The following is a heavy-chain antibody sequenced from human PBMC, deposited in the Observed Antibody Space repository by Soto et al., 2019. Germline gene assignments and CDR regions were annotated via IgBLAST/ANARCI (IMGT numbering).Heavy chain of an antibody. CDR2: LGAADDP. J-gene: IGHJ6*04. D-gene: IGHD3-10*01. CDR3: SRAYLGRLQLRGDYYYALDV. CDR1: GFSFRDYD. Sequence: EVQLVESGGGSVQPGGSLRLSCAASGFSFRDYDMHWVRQRTGKGLEWVSGLGAADDPYYVRSVKGRFSVSRDNAQSSLYLHMNNLRVHDTAVYYCSRAYLGRLQLRGDYYYALDVWGRGTTVAVSS. V-gene: IGHV3-13*05.